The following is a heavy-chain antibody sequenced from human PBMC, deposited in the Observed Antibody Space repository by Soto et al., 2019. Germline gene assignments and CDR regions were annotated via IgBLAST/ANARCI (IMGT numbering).Heavy chain of an antibody. CDR1: GFTFSSYW. V-gene: IGHV3-74*01. CDR3: ARVGGSSWH. J-gene: IGHJ4*02. D-gene: IGHD6-6*01. CDR2: INGDGGTT. Sequence: EVPLVESGGGLVQPGGSPRLSCAASGFTFSSYWMHWVRQAPGKGLVWVSRINGDGGTTNYADSVKGRFTISRDNAKNTLFLQMNSLRVEDAAVYYCARVGGSSWHWGQGTLVTVSS.